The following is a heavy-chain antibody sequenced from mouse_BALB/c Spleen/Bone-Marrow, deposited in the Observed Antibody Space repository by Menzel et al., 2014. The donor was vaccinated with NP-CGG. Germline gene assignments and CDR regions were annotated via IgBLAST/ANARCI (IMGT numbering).Heavy chain of an antibody. V-gene: IGHV1-4*01. CDR1: GYTFTTYT. J-gene: IGHJ1*03. CDR2: INPSSGYA. D-gene: IGHD1-1*01. Sequence: VQLQQSGAELARPGASVEMSCKASGYTFTTYTIHWVKQRLGQGLEWIGYINPSSGYANYNQNFKDKATLTADKSSSTAYMQLSSLTSEDSAVYYCTRITTVVRYFDVWGTGTTVTVSS. CDR3: TRITTVVRYFDV.